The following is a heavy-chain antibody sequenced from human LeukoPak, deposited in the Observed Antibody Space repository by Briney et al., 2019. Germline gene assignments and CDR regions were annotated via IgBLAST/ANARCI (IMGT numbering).Heavy chain of an antibody. V-gene: IGHV3-23*01. J-gene: IGHJ4*02. Sequence: GGSLRLSCAASGFTFSSYAMSWVRQAPGKGLGWVSAISGSGGSTYYADSVKGRLTISRDNSKNTLYPQMNSLRAEDTAVYYCAKDFSVAGREGYWGQGTLVTVSS. CDR3: AKDFSVAGREGY. CDR2: ISGSGGST. D-gene: IGHD6-19*01. CDR1: GFTFSSYA.